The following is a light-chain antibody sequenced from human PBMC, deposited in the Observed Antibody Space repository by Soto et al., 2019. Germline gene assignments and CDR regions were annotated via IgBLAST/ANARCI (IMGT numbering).Light chain of an antibody. CDR1: QSVTSSY. Sequence: EIVLTQSPGTLSLSPGERATLSCRASQSVTSSYLAWYQQKPGQAPRLLLYGASSRATGIPDRFSGLGSGTDFTLTISRLEPEDFAVYYCQQYGSSPLTFGGGTKVEI. J-gene: IGKJ4*01. CDR2: GAS. CDR3: QQYGSSPLT. V-gene: IGKV3-20*01.